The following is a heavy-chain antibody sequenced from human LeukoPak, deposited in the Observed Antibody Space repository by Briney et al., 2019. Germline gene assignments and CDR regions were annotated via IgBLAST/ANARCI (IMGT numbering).Heavy chain of an antibody. CDR3: ARENYVDVYYDY. Sequence: GGSLRLSCAASGFTFSNYAMSWVRQAPGKGLEWVSVIYSGSSTYYADSVKGRFTISRDNSKNTLYLQMNSLRAEDTAVYYCARENYVDVYYDYWGQGTLVTVSS. J-gene: IGHJ4*02. D-gene: IGHD1-7*01. V-gene: IGHV3-53*01. CDR1: GFTFSNYA. CDR2: IYSGSST.